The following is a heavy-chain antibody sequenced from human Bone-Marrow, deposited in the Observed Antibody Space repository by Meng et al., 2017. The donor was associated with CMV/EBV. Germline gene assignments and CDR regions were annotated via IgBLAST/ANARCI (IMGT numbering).Heavy chain of an antibody. V-gene: IGHV4-39*01. CDR1: GGSISSSSHY. CDR2: IYYSGST. CDR3: ARLHYDFWSGYGYYFDY. D-gene: IGHD3-3*01. Sequence: SETLSLTCTVSGGSISSSSHYWGWIRQPPGKGLEWIGSIYYSGSTYYNPSLKSRVTISVDTSKNQFSLKLSSVTAADTAVYYCARLHYDFWSGYGYYFDYWGQGTLVTVSS. J-gene: IGHJ4*02.